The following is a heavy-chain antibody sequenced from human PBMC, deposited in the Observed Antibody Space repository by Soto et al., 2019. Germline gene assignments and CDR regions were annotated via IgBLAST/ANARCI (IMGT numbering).Heavy chain of an antibody. CDR3: AREVAAVGEIDY. J-gene: IGHJ4*02. CDR1: GGSISSSNW. V-gene: IGHV4-4*02. Sequence: QVQLQESGPGLVKPSGTLSLTCAVSGGSISSSNWWSWVRQPPGKGLEWIGEIYHSGSTNYNPSLKSRVTISVDKSMNQFSLKLSSATAADTAVYYCAREVAAVGEIDYWGQGTLVTVSS. D-gene: IGHD6-13*01. CDR2: IYHSGST.